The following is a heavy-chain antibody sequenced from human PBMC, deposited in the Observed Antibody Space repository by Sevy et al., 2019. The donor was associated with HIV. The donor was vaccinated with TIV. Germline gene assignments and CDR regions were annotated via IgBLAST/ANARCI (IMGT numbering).Heavy chain of an antibody. V-gene: IGHV1-8*01. CDR1: GYTFTSYD. CDR3: AGGEPDPRLYYYYYGMDV. J-gene: IGHJ6*02. CDR2: MNPNSGNT. Sequence: ASVKVSCKASGYTFTSYDINWVRQATGQGLEWMGWMNPNSGNTGYAQKFQGRVTMTRNTSISTAYMELSSLRSEDTAVYYCAGGEPDPRLYYYYYGMDVWGQGTTVTVSS.